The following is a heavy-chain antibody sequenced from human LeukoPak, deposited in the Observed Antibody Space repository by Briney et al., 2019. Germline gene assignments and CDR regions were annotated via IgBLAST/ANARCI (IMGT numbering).Heavy chain of an antibody. J-gene: IGHJ4*02. Sequence: SETLSLTCTVSGDSISSYYWSWIRQPPGKGLEWIGYIDYSGSTNYNPSLKRRVTLSLDTSKNQFSLRLSSVTAADTAVYYCARGRYLTTGGGAAAGFLDYWGQGTLVTVSS. CDR1: GDSISSYY. D-gene: IGHD6-13*01. V-gene: IGHV4-59*12. CDR2: IDYSGST. CDR3: ARGRYLTTGGGAAAGFLDY.